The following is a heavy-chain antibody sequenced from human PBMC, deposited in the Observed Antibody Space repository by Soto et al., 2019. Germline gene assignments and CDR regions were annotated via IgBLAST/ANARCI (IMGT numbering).Heavy chain of an antibody. Sequence: GGSMKISCAAAGFTFSGSAMHWVRQASGKGLEWVGRIRSKANSYATAYAASVKGRFTISRDDSKNTAYLQMNSLKTEDTAVYYCTRPHSSSWYFGRGMDVWGQGTTVTVSS. CDR3: TRPHSSSWYFGRGMDV. D-gene: IGHD6-13*01. CDR1: GFTFSGSA. CDR2: IRSKANSYAT. V-gene: IGHV3-73*01. J-gene: IGHJ6*02.